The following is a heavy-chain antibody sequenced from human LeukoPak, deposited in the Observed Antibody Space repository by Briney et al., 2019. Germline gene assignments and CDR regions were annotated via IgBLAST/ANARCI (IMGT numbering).Heavy chain of an antibody. CDR1: GGTFSSYA. Sequence: GSSVKVSCKASGGTFSSYAICWVRQAPGQGLEWMGGIMTIFGAANYAQKFQGRVTITADESTSTTYMELSSLRSEDTAVYYCARVGGEMGSGMGAWYYYYYMDVWGKGTTVTISS. V-gene: IGHV1-69*01. D-gene: IGHD3-10*01. J-gene: IGHJ6*03. CDR2: IMTIFGAA. CDR3: ARVGGEMGSGMGAWYYYYYMDV.